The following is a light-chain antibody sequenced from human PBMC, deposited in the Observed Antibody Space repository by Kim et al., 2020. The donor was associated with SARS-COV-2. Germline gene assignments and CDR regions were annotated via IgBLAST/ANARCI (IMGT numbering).Light chain of an antibody. CDR3: QQQNNWLPLT. CDR1: QSVSSN. J-gene: IGKJ1*01. Sequence: EIVMTQSPATLSVSPGERATLSCRASQSVSSNLAWYQQKLGQAPRLLIYGASTRATGIPARFSGSGSGTEFTLTISSLQSEDFAVYYCQQQNNWLPLTFGQGTKVDIK. CDR2: GAS. V-gene: IGKV3-15*01.